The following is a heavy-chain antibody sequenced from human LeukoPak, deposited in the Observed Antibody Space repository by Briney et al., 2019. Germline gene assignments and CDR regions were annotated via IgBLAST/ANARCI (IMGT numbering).Heavy chain of an antibody. V-gene: IGHV3-13*01. D-gene: IGHD2-2*01. J-gene: IGHJ4*02. CDR2: IGTAGDT. Sequence: GGSLRLSCAASGFTFSSYDMHWVRHATGKGLEWVSAIGTAGDTYYPGSVKGRFTISRENAKNSLYLQMNSLRAGDTAVYYCARGPNGYCSSTSCWTREYYFDYWGQGTLVTVSS. CDR1: GFTFSSYD. CDR3: ARGPNGYCSSTSCWTREYYFDY.